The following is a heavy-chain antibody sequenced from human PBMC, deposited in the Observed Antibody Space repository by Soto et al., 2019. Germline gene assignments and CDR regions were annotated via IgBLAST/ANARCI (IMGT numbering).Heavy chain of an antibody. CDR3: ARESGWYFDL. CDR2: IGSSGNTI. Sequence: QVQLVGSGGGLVKPGGSLRLSCAASGFTFSDYFIYWIRQAPGKGLEWVSYIGSSGNTIYYADSVKGRFTISRDNAKNSLYLQMNSLRAEDTAVYYCARESGWYFDLWGRGTVVTVSS. J-gene: IGHJ2*01. V-gene: IGHV3-11*01. CDR1: GFTFSDYF.